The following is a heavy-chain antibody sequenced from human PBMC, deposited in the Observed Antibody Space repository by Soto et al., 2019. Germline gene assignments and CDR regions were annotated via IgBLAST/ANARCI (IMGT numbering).Heavy chain of an antibody. CDR3: AHIVVAGLGYYFDY. CDR1: GFSLSSTRMA. J-gene: IGHJ4*02. V-gene: IGHV2-5*02. D-gene: IGHD6-19*01. CDR2: IYWDDDK. Sequence: QITLKESGPPLVKPTQTLTLTCTFSGFSLSSTRMAVGWIRQPPGKAREWLALIYWDDDKRYSPFLKSRLTITKDTSKNQVVLTMSNMAPVDTARYYCAHIVVAGLGYYFDYWGQGTLVTVAS.